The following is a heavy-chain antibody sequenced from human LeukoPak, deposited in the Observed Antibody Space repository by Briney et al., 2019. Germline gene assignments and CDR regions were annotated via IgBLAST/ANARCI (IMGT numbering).Heavy chain of an antibody. Sequence: PGGSLRLSCAASGFTFSSYSMNWVRQAPGKGLEWVSSISSSSSYIYYADSVKGRFTISRDNAKNSLYLQMNSLRAEDTAVYYCARLNYFDSRGEGLDVWGQGTMVTVSS. D-gene: IGHD3-22*01. CDR1: GFTFSSYS. CDR2: ISSSSSYI. CDR3: ARLNYFDSRGEGLDV. V-gene: IGHV3-21*01. J-gene: IGHJ3*01.